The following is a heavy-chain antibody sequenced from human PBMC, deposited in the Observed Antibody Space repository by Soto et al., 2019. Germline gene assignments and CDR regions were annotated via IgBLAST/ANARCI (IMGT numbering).Heavy chain of an antibody. CDR2: ISYDGSNK. CDR3: AREMATRVDY. J-gene: IGHJ4*02. CDR1: GFTFSSYA. V-gene: IGHV3-30-3*01. Sequence: GGSLRLSCAASGFTFSSYAMHWVRQAPGKGLEWVAVISYDGSNKYYADSVKGRFTISRDNSKNTLYLQMNSLRAEDTAVYYCAREMATRVDYWGQGTLVTVSS. D-gene: IGHD5-12*01.